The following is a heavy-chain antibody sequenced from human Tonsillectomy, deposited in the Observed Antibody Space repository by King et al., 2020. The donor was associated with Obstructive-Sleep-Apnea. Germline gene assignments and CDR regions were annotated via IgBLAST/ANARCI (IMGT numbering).Heavy chain of an antibody. D-gene: IGHD3-3*01. CDR1: GFTFSNYA. CDR2: ISGSGGST. CDR3: AKVSYYDFWSGYPCSFDY. J-gene: IGHJ4*02. V-gene: IGHV3-23*04. Sequence: VQLVESGGGLVQPGGSPRLSCAASGFTFSNYAMSWVRQAPGKGREWVSAISGSGGSTYYVDSVKDRFTISRDNSKNTLSLQMTNVRAEDTALYYCAKVSYYDFWSGYPCSFDYWGQGTLVTVSS.